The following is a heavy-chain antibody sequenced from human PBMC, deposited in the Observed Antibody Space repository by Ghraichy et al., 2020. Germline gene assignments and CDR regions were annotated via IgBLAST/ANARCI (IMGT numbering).Heavy chain of an antibody. CDR1: GGSISSYY. D-gene: IGHD3/OR15-3a*01. J-gene: IGHJ6*03. Sequence: SETLSLTCTVSGGSISSYYWSWIRQPAGKGLEWVGRIYTSGSTNFIPSLKSRVTMSVDTSKNQFSLKLSSVTAADTAVYYCARVGGGFSDLDVWGKGTTVTVSS. CDR3: ARVGGGFSDLDV. CDR2: IYTSGST. V-gene: IGHV4-4*07.